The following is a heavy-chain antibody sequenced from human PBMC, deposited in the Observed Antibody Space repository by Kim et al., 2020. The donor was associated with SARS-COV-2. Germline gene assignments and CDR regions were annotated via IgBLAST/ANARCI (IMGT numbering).Heavy chain of an antibody. J-gene: IGHJ4*02. CDR2: INYRGTT. CDR3: ARYHDSSSYFDF. V-gene: IGHV4-59*01. Sequence: SESMSLTCTVSGVSITSYYWSWIRQPPGKGLEWIGYINYRGTTHYNPSLKSRLSISVDTSNSQFSLKLTSVTAADTAVYYCARYHDSSSYFDFWGQGTL. D-gene: IGHD3-22*01. CDR1: GVSITSYY.